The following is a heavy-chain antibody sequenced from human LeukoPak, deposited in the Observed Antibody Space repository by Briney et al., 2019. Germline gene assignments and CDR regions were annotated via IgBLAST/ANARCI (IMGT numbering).Heavy chain of an antibody. CDR2: IRYDGSNK. Sequence: GGSLRLSCAASGFTFSSYGMHWVRQAPGKGLEWVAFIRYDGSNKYYADSVKGRFTISRDNSKNTLYLQMNSLRAEDTAVYYCAKDDGYGSGSYGYFDYWGQGTLVTVSP. V-gene: IGHV3-30*02. D-gene: IGHD3-10*01. J-gene: IGHJ4*02. CDR1: GFTFSSYG. CDR3: AKDDGYGSGSYGYFDY.